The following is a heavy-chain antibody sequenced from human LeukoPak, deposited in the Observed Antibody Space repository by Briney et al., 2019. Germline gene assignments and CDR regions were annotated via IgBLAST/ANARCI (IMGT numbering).Heavy chain of an antibody. CDR3: ARDAGTVPKDDYYYYMDV. V-gene: IGHV3-64*01. Sequence: PGGSLRLSCAASGFTFSSYAMHWVRQAPGKGLEYVSAISSNGGSTYYANSVKGRSTISRDNSKNTLYLQMGSLRAEDMAVYYCARDAGTVPKDDYYYYMDVWGKGTTVTVSS. CDR1: GFTFSSYA. J-gene: IGHJ6*03. D-gene: IGHD4-11*01. CDR2: ISSNGGST.